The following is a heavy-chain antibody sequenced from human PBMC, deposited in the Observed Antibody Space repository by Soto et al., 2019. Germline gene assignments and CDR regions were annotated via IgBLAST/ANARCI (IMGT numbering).Heavy chain of an antibody. V-gene: IGHV1-3*01. D-gene: IGHD3-3*01. CDR1: GYTFTSYA. CDR3: ARDPNVLRFLEWPNYCYYGMDG. CDR2: INAGNGNT. Sequence: ASLKVSCKATGYTFTSYAMHWVRQAPGQRLEWMAWINAGNGNTKYSQKFQGRVTITRDTSASTAYMELSSLRSEDTAVYYCARDPNVLRFLEWPNYCYYGMDGWGQGTTVTVSS. J-gene: IGHJ6*02.